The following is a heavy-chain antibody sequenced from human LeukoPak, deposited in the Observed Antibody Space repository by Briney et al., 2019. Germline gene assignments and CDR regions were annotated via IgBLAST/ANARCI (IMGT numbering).Heavy chain of an antibody. V-gene: IGHV1-46*01. CDR1: GYTFTSYY. J-gene: IGHJ4*02. CDR3: ARDGTVDYYDSSGYYSDLDLGY. Sequence: GASVKVSCKASGYTFTSYYMHWVRQAPGQGLEWMGIINPSGSSTSYAQKFQGRVTMPRDMSTSTVYMELSSLRSEDTAVYYCARDGTVDYYDSSGYYSDLDLGYWGQGTLVTVSS. CDR2: INPSGSST. D-gene: IGHD3-22*01.